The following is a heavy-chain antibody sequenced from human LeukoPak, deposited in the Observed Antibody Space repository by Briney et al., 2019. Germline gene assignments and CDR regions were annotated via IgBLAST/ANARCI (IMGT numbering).Heavy chain of an antibody. CDR3: ARGGVVGAIDY. D-gene: IGHD2-15*01. CDR1: GGSISSYY. V-gene: IGHV4-59*01. Sequence: SETLSLTCTVSGGSISSYYWSWIRQPPGKGLEWIGYIYYSGSTNYNPSLKSRVTISVDTSKNQFSLKPSSVTAADTAVYYCARGGVVGAIDYWGQGTLATVAS. CDR2: IYYSGST. J-gene: IGHJ4*02.